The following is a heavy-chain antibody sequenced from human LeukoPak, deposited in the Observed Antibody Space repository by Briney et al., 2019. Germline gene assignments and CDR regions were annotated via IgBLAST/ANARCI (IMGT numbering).Heavy chain of an antibody. D-gene: IGHD3-10*01. Sequence: PGGSLRLSCAASGFTFRSYGMHWVRQAPGKGLEWVTFIRFDGSNNYYADSVKGRFTVSRDNSKNTLYLQMNSLRPEDTALYYCAKARGSEIDYWGQGTPVTVSS. CDR1: GFTFRSYG. CDR3: AKARGSEIDY. CDR2: IRFDGSNN. V-gene: IGHV3-30*02. J-gene: IGHJ4*02.